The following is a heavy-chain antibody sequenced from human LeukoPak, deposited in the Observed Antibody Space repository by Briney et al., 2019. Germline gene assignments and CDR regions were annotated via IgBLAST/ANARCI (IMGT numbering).Heavy chain of an antibody. V-gene: IGHV3-48*03. D-gene: IGHD3-3*01. CDR1: GFTFSSYE. CDR3: ARDRRNGDDFWSGYSH. Sequence: PGGSLRLSCAASGFTFSSYEMNWVRQAPGKGLEWVSYISSSGSTIYYADSVKGRFTISRDNAKNSLYLQMNSLRAEDTAVYYCARDRRNGDDFWSGYSHWGQGTLVTVS. CDR2: ISSSGSTI. J-gene: IGHJ4*02.